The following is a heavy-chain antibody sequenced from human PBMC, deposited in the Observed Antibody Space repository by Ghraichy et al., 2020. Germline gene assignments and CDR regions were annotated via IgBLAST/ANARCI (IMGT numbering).Heavy chain of an antibody. Sequence: SETLSLTCAVYGGSFSGYYWSWIRQPPGKGLEWIGEINHSGSTNYNPSLKSRVTISVDTSKNQFSLKLSSVTAADTAVYYCARGTSRGYSSGWYEVGFTNWFDPWGQGTLVTVSS. CDR3: ARGTSRGYSSGWYEVGFTNWFDP. D-gene: IGHD6-19*01. J-gene: IGHJ5*02. CDR2: INHSGST. CDR1: GGSFSGYY. V-gene: IGHV4-34*01.